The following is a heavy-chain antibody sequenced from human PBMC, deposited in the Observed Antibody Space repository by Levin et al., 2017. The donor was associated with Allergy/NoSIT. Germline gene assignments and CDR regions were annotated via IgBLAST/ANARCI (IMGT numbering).Heavy chain of an antibody. J-gene: IGHJ5*02. CDR1: GYNFTSFW. CDR3: ANTPDCGGGSCYSDRWFDP. D-gene: IGHD2-15*01. Sequence: GASVKVSCKTYGYNFTSFWISWVRQMPGKGLEWMGRIDPSDSYTTYSPSFQGHVSISVDKSIRTVYLQWGSLEASDTAIYYCANTPDCGGGSCYSDRWFDPWGQGTLVSVSS. V-gene: IGHV5-10-1*01. CDR2: IDPSDSYT.